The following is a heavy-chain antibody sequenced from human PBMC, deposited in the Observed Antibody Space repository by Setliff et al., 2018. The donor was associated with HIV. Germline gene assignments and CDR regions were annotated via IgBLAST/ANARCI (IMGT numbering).Heavy chain of an antibody. Sequence: ASVKVSCKASGYTFTSYDISWVRQAPGQGLEWMGIINPSGGSTGYAQKFQGRVTMTRDTSTSTVYMELSSLRSEDTAVYYCARDRVAGNIDYWGQGTLVTVSS. CDR1: GYTFTSYD. CDR3: ARDRVAGNIDY. J-gene: IGHJ4*02. V-gene: IGHV1-46*01. D-gene: IGHD6-19*01. CDR2: INPSGGST.